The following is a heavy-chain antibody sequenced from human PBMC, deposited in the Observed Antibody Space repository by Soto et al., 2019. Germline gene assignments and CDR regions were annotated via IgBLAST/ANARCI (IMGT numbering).Heavy chain of an antibody. CDR3: AKDSLKQWLVSPHDF. V-gene: IGHV3-23*01. D-gene: IGHD6-19*01. CDR1: GFTFSSYA. J-gene: IGHJ4*02. Sequence: EVQLLESGGGLVQPGGSLRLSCAASGFTFSSYAMSWVRQAPGKGLEWVSSISGSGDRSYYADSVKGRFTISRDNSKNTLFLQVNSLRAEDTALYYCAKDSLKQWLVSPHDFWGQGTLVTVSS. CDR2: ISGSGDRS.